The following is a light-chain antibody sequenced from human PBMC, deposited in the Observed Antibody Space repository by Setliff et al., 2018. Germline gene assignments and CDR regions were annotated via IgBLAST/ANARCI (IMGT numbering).Light chain of an antibody. Sequence: QSALTQPASVSGSPGQSITISCTGTSSDVGGYNYVSWYQQHPGKAPKLLIYEVSNRPSGVSNRFSGSKSDNTASLTISGLLAEDEADYYCISYTRSSTWVFGGGTKVTVL. CDR1: SSDVGGYNY. V-gene: IGLV2-14*01. CDR3: ISYTRSSTWV. CDR2: EVS. J-gene: IGLJ3*02.